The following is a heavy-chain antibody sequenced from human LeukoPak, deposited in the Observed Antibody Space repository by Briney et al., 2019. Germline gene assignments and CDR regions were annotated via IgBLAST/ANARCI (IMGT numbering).Heavy chain of an antibody. Sequence: SETLSLTCTVSGGSVSSGSYYWSWLPQATGMELEWIGYIYYSGSTNYNPSRKSRVTISVDTSRNQFSLKLSSVTAADTAMYYCARERYGDSVDYWGQGTLVTVSS. J-gene: IGHJ4*02. CDR2: IYYSGST. V-gene: IGHV4-61*01. D-gene: IGHD4-17*01. CDR1: GGSVSSGSYY. CDR3: ARERYGDSVDY.